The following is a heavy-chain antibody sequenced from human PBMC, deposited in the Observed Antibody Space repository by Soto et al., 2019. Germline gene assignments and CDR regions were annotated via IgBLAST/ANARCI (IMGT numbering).Heavy chain of an antibody. Sequence: PSETLSLTCTVSGDSINNYYWNWIRQSPGKGLEWIVYYYNTGTNYNPSLKSRVTISVDTSKNQFSLKLSSVTAADTAVYYCARHTPAISISDHWGQGTLVTVSS. J-gene: IGHJ4*02. CDR3: ARHTPAISISDH. V-gene: IGHV4-59*08. CDR2: YYNTGT. CDR1: GDSINNYY. D-gene: IGHD2-15*01.